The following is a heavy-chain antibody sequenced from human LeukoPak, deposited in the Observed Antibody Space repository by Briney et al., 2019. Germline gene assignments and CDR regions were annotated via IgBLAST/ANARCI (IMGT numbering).Heavy chain of an antibody. V-gene: IGHV1-2*02. CDR3: AKGKDIVVVVGAHDNAFDI. Sequence: ASVKVSCKASGYTFTGYYMHWVRQAPGQGLEWMGWIDPNSGGTNYAQKFQGKVTTIRDTSISTAYMELSRLRSDDTAVYYCAKGKDIVVVVGAHDNAFDIWGQGTMVTVSS. CDR2: IDPNSGGT. CDR1: GYTFTGYY. J-gene: IGHJ3*02. D-gene: IGHD2-15*01.